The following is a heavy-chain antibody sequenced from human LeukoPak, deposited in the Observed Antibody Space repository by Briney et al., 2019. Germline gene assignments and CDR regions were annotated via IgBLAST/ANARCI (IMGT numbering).Heavy chain of an antibody. Sequence: ASVKVSCKASGYTFTGYYMHWVRQAPGQGLEWMGRINPNSGGTNYAQKFQGRVTMTRDTPISTAYMELSRLRSDDTAVYYCARETSSGWYYYFDYWGQGTLVTVSS. V-gene: IGHV1-2*06. CDR1: GYTFTGYY. CDR3: ARETSSGWYYYFDY. CDR2: INPNSGGT. D-gene: IGHD6-19*01. J-gene: IGHJ4*02.